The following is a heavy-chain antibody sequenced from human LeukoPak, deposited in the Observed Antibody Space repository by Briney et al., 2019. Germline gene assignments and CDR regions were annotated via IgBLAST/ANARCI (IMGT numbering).Heavy chain of an antibody. J-gene: IGHJ4*02. CDR3: AKDRSIVVVPSY. Sequence: GGSLRLSCAASGFTFSSYAMSWVRQAPGKGLEWVSAISGSGGSTYYADSVKGRFTISRDNSKNTLYLQMNSLRVEDTAVYYCAKDRSIVVVPSYWGQGTLVTVSS. D-gene: IGHD3-22*01. V-gene: IGHV3-23*01. CDR1: GFTFSSYA. CDR2: ISGSGGST.